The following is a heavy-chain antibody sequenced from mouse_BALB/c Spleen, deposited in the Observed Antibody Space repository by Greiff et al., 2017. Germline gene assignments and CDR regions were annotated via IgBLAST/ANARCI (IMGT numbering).Heavy chain of an antibody. D-gene: IGHD2-3*01. V-gene: IGHV1-7*01. CDR2: INPSTGYT. Sequence: QVQLQQSGAELAKPGASVKMSCKASGYTFTSYWMHWVKQRPGQGLEWIGYINPSTGYTEYNQKFKDKATLTADKSSSTAYMQLSSLTSEDSAVYYCADGPYYYAMDYWGQGTSVTVSS. CDR3: ADGPYYYAMDY. CDR1: GYTFTSYW. J-gene: IGHJ4*01.